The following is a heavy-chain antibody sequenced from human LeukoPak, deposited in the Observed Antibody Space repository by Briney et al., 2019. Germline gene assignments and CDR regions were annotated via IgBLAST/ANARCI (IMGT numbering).Heavy chain of an antibody. CDR3: ARGYCSGGDCYEFDY. CDR1: GYTFTGYY. CDR2: INPNSGGT. J-gene: IGHJ4*02. Sequence: ASVKVSCKASGYTFTGYYMHWVRQAPGQGLEWMGWINPNSGGTNSAQKFQGRVTMTRDTSISTAYMELSRLRSDDTAVYYCARGYCSGGDCYEFDYRGQGTLVTVSS. V-gene: IGHV1-2*02. D-gene: IGHD2-15*01.